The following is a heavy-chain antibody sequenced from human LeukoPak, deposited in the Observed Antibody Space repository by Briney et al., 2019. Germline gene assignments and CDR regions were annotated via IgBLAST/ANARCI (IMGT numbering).Heavy chain of an antibody. J-gene: IGHJ4*02. CDR1: GYTFTNYD. V-gene: IGHV1-8*01. CDR3: ARTPPKGDIDH. D-gene: IGHD2-21*02. Sequence: VASVKVSCKASGYTFTNYDINWVRQATGQGLEWLGWMSASSGNTGYAQKFQGRVSMTRATSITTAYLELSSLTFEDTAVYYCARTPPKGDIDHWGQGTLVTVSS. CDR2: MSASSGNT.